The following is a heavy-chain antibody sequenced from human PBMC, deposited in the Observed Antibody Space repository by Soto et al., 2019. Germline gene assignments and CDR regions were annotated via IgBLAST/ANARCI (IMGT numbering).Heavy chain of an antibody. J-gene: IGHJ4*02. CDR1: GFTFSSYA. CDR3: AKDKRSYSYNVQYYFDY. V-gene: IGHV3-23*01. D-gene: IGHD5-18*01. CDR2: ISGSGGST. Sequence: EVQLLESGGGLVQPGGSLRLSCAASGFTFSSYAMSWVRQAPGKGLEWVSAISGSGGSTYYADSVKGRFTISRDNSKNTLYLQMNSLRAEDTAVYYCAKDKRSYSYNVQYYFDYWGQGTLVTVSS.